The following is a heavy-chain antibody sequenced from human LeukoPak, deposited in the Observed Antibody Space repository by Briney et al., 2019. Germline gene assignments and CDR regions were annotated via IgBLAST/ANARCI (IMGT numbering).Heavy chain of an antibody. V-gene: IGHV3-11*06. CDR2: ISSSRSDYR. CDR3: ARGGRNDLRSWFDP. D-gene: IGHD1-1*01. CDR1: GFSFSTYD. Sequence: GGSLTLSCAASGFSFSTYDMIWIRQAPGKGLEWVSHISSSRSDYRRYAESVRGRFSISRDSAKNSVYLEMNGLTKNDTAVYYCARGGRNDLRSWFDPWGQGTVVTVSS. J-gene: IGHJ5*02.